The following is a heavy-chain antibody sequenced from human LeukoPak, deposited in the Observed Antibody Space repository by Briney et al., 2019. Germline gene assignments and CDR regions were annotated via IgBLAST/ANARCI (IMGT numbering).Heavy chain of an antibody. CDR1: GGSISSSSYY. J-gene: IGHJ4*02. Sequence: SETLSLTCTVSGGSISSSSYYWGWIRQPPGKGLEWIGSIYYSGSTYYNPSLKSRVTISVDTSKNQFSLKLSSVTAADTAVYYCARDTYYYDSSGSSLQPDYWGQGTLVTVSS. CDR3: ARDTYYYDSSGSSLQPDY. D-gene: IGHD3-22*01. CDR2: IYYSGST. V-gene: IGHV4-39*07.